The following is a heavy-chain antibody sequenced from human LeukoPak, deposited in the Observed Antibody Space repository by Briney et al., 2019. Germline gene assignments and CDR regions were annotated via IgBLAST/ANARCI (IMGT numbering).Heavy chain of an antibody. CDR3: AREGGSYYYFDY. CDR2: INPSGGST. J-gene: IGHJ4*02. Sequence: ASVRVSCKASGYTFTSYYMHWVRQAPGQGLEWMGIINPSGGSTSYAQKFQGRVTMTRDTSTSTVYMELSSLRSEDTAVYYCAREGGSYYYFDYWGQGTLVTVSS. CDR1: GYTFTSYY. V-gene: IGHV1-46*01. D-gene: IGHD1-26*01.